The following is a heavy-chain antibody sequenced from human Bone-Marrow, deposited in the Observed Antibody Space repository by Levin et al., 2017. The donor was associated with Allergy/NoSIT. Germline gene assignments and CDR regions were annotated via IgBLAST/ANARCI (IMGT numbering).Heavy chain of an antibody. Sequence: PGGSLRLSCAASGFTFSSYDMHWVRQAPGKGLEWVAVILYDGSNKYYADSVKGRFTLSRDNSKNTVYLQMNSLRAEDTAVYYCAKVIEGYCSGSSCYSVDYWGQGTLVTVSA. CDR3: AKVIEGYCSGSSCYSVDY. CDR1: GFTFSSYD. V-gene: IGHV3-30*18. CDR2: ILYDGSNK. J-gene: IGHJ4*02. D-gene: IGHD2-15*01.